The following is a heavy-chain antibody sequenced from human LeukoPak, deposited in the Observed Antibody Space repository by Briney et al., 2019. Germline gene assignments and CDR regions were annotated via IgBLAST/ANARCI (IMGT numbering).Heavy chain of an antibody. V-gene: IGHV4-59*08. CDR3: ARHRDSRGFFFDY. Sequence: SETLSLTCTVSGGSISSYYWSWIRQPPGKGLEWIGYIYSSGGTNYNPSLKSRVTISVDTSKNQFSLKSSSVTAADTAVYFCARHRDSRGFFFDYWGQGTLVTVSS. CDR1: GGSISSYY. CDR2: IYSSGGT. D-gene: IGHD2-15*01. J-gene: IGHJ4*02.